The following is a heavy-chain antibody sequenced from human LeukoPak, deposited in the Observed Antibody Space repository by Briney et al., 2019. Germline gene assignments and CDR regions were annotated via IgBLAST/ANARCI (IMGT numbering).Heavy chain of an antibody. CDR1: GFTFSSYG. CDR2: IWYGGSNE. CDR3: AGAISKGAGIDS. D-gene: IGHD1-26*01. J-gene: IGHJ4*02. Sequence: GGSLRLSCAASGFTFSSYGMHWVRQAPGEGLEWVAVIWYGGSNEYYADSVKGRFTISRDNSKDTAFLQMNSLTVEDTATYYCAGAISKGAGIDSWGQGTLVTVSS. V-gene: IGHV3-33*03.